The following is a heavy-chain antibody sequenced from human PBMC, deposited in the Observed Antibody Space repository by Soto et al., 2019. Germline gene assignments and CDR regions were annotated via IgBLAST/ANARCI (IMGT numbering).Heavy chain of an antibody. CDR2: INPDNGNT. V-gene: IGHV1-3*01. J-gene: IGHJ4*02. Sequence: QVQFVQSGAEVKKPGASVQVSCKASGYTFTSYYLHWMRQAPGQRLEWMGWINPDNGNTRYSQNFQGRVTLTRDTSANSVYTELSSLTSEDTGMYYCARGPSSGAFDYWGLRTLVTVSS. D-gene: IGHD3-10*01. CDR3: ARGPSSGAFDY. CDR1: GYTFTSYY.